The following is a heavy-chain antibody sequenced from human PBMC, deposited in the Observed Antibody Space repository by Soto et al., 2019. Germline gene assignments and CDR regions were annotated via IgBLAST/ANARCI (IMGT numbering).Heavy chain of an antibody. D-gene: IGHD2-2*01. V-gene: IGHV3-33*01. CDR3: ARPDCSSTSCSRYYYYYGMDV. Sequence: RRLSCAASGFTFSSYGMHWVRQAPGKGLEWVAVIWYDGSNKYYADSVKGRFTISRDNSKNTLYLQMNSLRAEDTAVYYCARPDCSSTSCSRYYYYYGMDVWGQGTTVTVSS. CDR2: IWYDGSNK. J-gene: IGHJ6*02. CDR1: GFTFSSYG.